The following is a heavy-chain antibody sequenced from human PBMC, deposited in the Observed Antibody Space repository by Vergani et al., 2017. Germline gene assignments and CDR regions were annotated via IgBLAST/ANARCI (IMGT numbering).Heavy chain of an antibody. CDR3: GRKXSPASLMDKPIDI. V-gene: IGHV3-11*01. CDR1: GFIFSDYY. D-gene: IGHD2-2*01. J-gene: IGHJ5*02. Sequence: QVQLVASGGGLVRPGGSLRLSCAASGFIFSDYYMTWIRQTPGKGLEWLAHVSDGGETKMYAESLKGRFTVSRDNTKNLLILQMKTLKVDDTATYYCGRKXSPASLMDKPIDIWGQGTLVTVS. CDR2: VSDGGETK.